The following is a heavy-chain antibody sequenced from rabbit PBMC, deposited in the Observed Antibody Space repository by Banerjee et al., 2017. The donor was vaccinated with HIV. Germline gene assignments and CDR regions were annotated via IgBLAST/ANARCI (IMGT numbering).Heavy chain of an antibody. V-gene: IGHV1S40*01. CDR2: IYGGSSSNT. J-gene: IGHJ4*01. CDR1: GFSFSSSYY. D-gene: IGHD6-1*01. CDR3: ARYHAYDYAAYAFNL. Sequence: QSLEESGGDLVKPGASLTLTCTASGFSFSSSYYMCWVRQAPGKGLEWIACIYGGSSSNTYYATWAKGRFTISKTSSTTVTLQMTSLTAADTATYFCARYHAYDYAAYAFNLWGPGTLVTVS.